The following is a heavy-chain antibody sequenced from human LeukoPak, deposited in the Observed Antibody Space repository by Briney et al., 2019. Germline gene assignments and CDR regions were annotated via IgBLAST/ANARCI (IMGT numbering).Heavy chain of an antibody. CDR3: ARMGRWLPRELDY. D-gene: IGHD5-24*01. V-gene: IGHV4-38-2*02. Sequence: PSETLPLTCTVSGYSISSGYYWGWIRQPPGKGLEWIGSIYHSGSTYYNPSLKSRVTISVDTSKNQFSLKLSSVTAADTAVYYCARMGRWLPRELDYWGQGTLVTVSS. CDR2: IYHSGST. CDR1: GYSISSGYY. J-gene: IGHJ4*02.